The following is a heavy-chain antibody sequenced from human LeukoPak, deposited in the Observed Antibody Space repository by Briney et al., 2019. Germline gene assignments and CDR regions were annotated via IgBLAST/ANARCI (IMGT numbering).Heavy chain of an antibody. CDR3: ARIGTYAEFDY. CDR1: GYSFTTYW. V-gene: IGHV5-51*01. D-gene: IGHD6-13*01. Sequence: GESLEISCKGSGYSFTTYWIGWVRLMPGKGLEWMGIINPGDSETRYSPSFEGQVTISADNSISTAYLRWSSLKASDTAMYYCARIGTYAEFDYWGQGSLVTVSS. J-gene: IGHJ4*02. CDR2: INPGDSET.